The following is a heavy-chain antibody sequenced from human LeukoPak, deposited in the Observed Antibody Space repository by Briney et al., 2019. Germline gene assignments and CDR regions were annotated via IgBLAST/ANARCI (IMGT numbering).Heavy chain of an antibody. CDR1: GFTFSRNA. V-gene: IGHV3-23*01. Sequence: PGGSLRLSCVGSGFTFSRNAMSWVRQAPGGGLEWVSGVSGSGRTTYYADSVKGRFIISRDNSKNTLYVEMNSLRADDTAIYYCAKDDAPTSPPHFDSWGQGTLVTVSS. J-gene: IGHJ4*02. CDR2: VSGSGRTT. CDR3: AKDDAPTSPPHFDS. D-gene: IGHD2-2*01.